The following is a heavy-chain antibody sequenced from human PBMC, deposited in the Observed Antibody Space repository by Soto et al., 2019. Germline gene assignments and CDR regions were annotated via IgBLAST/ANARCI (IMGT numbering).Heavy chain of an antibody. D-gene: IGHD2-2*01. CDR1: GFTFSNYAA. CDR2: ISGSAGST. J-gene: IGHJ6*03. Sequence: GGSLRLSCAASGFTFSNYAAMSWVRQASGKGLEWVSAISGSAGSTYYADSVKGRFTISRDTSKNTLYLQMNSLRAEDTAVYYCARATQDIVVVPADSYYYYYMDVWGKGTTVTVSS. CDR3: ARATQDIVVVPADSYYYYYMDV. V-gene: IGHV3-23*01.